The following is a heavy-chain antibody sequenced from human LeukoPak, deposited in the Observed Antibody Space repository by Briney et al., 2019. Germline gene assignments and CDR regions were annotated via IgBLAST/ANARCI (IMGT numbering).Heavy chain of an antibody. J-gene: IGHJ6*02. D-gene: IGHD3-3*01. CDR2: ISYDGSNK. CDR3: AKDGGGDPITIFGVVISPYYYYGMDV. CDR1: GFTFSSYG. V-gene: IGHV3-30*18. Sequence: GGSLRLSCAASGFTFSSYGMHWVRQAPDKGLEWVAVISYDGSNKYYADSVKGRFTISRDNSKNTLYLQMNSLRAEDTAVYYCAKDGGGDPITIFGVVISPYYYYGMDVWGQGTTVTVSS.